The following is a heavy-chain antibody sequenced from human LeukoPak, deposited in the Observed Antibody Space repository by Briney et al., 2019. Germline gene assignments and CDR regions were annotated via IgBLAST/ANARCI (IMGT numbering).Heavy chain of an antibody. Sequence: GGSLRLSCAASGFTFSSYAMSWVRQAPGKGLEWVSTISGASTYYADSVKGRFTISRDNSKNTVDLQMNSLKTEDTAMYYCTGSSSGYWGQGTLVTVSS. J-gene: IGHJ4*02. D-gene: IGHD3-10*01. CDR3: TGSSSGY. V-gene: IGHV3-23*01. CDR2: ISGAST. CDR1: GFTFSSYA.